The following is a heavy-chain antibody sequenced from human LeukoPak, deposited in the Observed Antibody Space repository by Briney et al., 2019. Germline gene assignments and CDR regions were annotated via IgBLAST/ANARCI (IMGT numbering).Heavy chain of an antibody. CDR1: GGSISSSSYY. Sequence: SETLSPTCTVSGGSISSSSYYWGWIRQPPGKGLEWIGSIYYSGSTYYNPSLKSRVTISVDTSKNQFSLKLSSVTAADTAVYYCARDRKDGYNMGGFDYWGQGTLVTVSS. CDR3: ARDRKDGYNMGGFDY. D-gene: IGHD5-24*01. J-gene: IGHJ4*02. CDR2: IYYSGST. V-gene: IGHV4-39*02.